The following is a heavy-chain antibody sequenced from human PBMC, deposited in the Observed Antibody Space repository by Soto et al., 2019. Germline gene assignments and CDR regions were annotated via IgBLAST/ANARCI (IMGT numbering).Heavy chain of an antibody. V-gene: IGHV4-39*01. CDR1: GGSISSSSYY. Sequence: KPSETLSLTCAVSGGSISSSSYYWGWIRQPPGKGLEWIGSIYYSGSTYYTPSLQSRVAISVDTSKNQFSLKLNSVTAADTAVYYCARRTVNIRTFYSGLKTHCFDYWGQGTLVTVSS. D-gene: IGHD6-19*01. CDR3: ARRTVNIRTFYSGLKTHCFDY. J-gene: IGHJ4*02. CDR2: IYYSGST.